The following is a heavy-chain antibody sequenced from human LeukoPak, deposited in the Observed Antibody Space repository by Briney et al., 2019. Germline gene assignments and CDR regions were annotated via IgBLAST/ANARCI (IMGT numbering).Heavy chain of an antibody. Sequence: PSETLSLTCTVSGGSISSSGYYWGWIRQPPGKGLEWIASIYYSGSTYYNPSLKSRVTMSVDTSKNQFSLKLSSVTAADTAVYYCARERGIRSGYNYYYYYYMDVWGKGTTVTVSS. CDR1: GGSISSSGYY. V-gene: IGHV4-39*07. CDR2: IYYSGST. CDR3: ARERGIRSGYNYYYYYYMDV. D-gene: IGHD3-3*01. J-gene: IGHJ6*03.